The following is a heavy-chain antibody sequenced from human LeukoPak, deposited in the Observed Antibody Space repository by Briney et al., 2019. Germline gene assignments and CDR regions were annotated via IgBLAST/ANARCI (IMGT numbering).Heavy chain of an antibody. CDR3: ARDTPPYYDFWSGYYSGYYYYYMDV. D-gene: IGHD3-3*01. Sequence: GASVKVSCKASGYTFTSYGISWVRQAPGQGLEWMGWISAYNGNTNYAQKLQGRVTMTTDTSTSTAYMELRSLRSDDTAVYYCARDTPPYYDFWSGYYSGYYYYYMDVWGKGTTVTVSS. CDR2: ISAYNGNT. J-gene: IGHJ6*03. V-gene: IGHV1-18*01. CDR1: GYTFTSYG.